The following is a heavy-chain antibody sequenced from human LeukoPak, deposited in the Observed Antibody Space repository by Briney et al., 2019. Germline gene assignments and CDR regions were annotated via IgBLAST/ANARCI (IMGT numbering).Heavy chain of an antibody. CDR2: IQSDGST. CDR3: ARERTFYDSSAFDY. D-gene: IGHD3-22*01. Sequence: GESLRLSCVDTGFTFSSYWMHWVRQPPGQGLMWVARIQSDGSTIYADSVQSRFTISRDNSKNTLYLQMNSLRAEDTAVYYCARERTFYDSSAFDYWGQGTLVTVSS. V-gene: IGHV3-74*01. CDR1: GFTFSSYW. J-gene: IGHJ4*02.